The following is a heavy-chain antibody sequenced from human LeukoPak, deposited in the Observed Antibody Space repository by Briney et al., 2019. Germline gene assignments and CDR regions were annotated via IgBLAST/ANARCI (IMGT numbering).Heavy chain of an antibody. Sequence: SETLSLTCAVYGGSFSGYYWSWIRQPPGKGLEWIGEINHSGSTNYNPSLKSRVTISVDTSKNQFSLKLSSVTAADTAVYYCARDYYGSGSTPNWFDPWGQGTLVTVSS. CDR2: INHSGST. CDR3: ARDYYGSGSTPNWFDP. D-gene: IGHD3-10*01. CDR1: GGSFSGYY. J-gene: IGHJ5*02. V-gene: IGHV4-34*01.